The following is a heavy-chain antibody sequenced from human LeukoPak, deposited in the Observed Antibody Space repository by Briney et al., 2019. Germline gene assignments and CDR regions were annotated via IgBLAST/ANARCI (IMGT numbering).Heavy chain of an antibody. CDR2: IWYDGSNK. D-gene: IGHD2-8*01. CDR3: AKEYDGY. Sequence: GGSLRLSCAAYGFTFNTYGMNWVRQAPGKGLEWVAVIWYDGSNKYYADSVKGRFTISRDNSKNTLYLQMNSLRAEDTAVYYCAKEYDGYWGQGTLVTVSS. V-gene: IGHV3-30*02. CDR1: GFTFNTYG. J-gene: IGHJ4*02.